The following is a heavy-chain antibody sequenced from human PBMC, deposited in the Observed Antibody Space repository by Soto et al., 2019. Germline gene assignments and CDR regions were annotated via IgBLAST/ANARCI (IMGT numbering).Heavy chain of an antibody. CDR3: ASPTVTPHYGMDV. V-gene: IGHV3-11*01. J-gene: IGHJ6*02. CDR2: ISSSGSTI. Sequence: GGSLRLSCEASGFTFSGYAMSWVRQAPGRRLEWVSYISSSGSTIYYADSVKGRFTISRDNAKNSLYLQMNSLRAEDTAVYYCASPTVTPHYGMDVWGQGTTVTVSS. D-gene: IGHD4-17*01. CDR1: GFTFSGYA.